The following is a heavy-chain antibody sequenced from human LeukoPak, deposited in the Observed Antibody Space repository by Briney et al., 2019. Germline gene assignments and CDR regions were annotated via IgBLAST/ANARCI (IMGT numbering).Heavy chain of an antibody. CDR1: GGSISSYY. J-gene: IGHJ4*02. Sequence: SDTLSLTCTVSGGSISSYYWSWIRQPPGKGLEWIGYIYYSGSNNYNPPLKSRVTISVDTSKNQFSLKLSSLTAADAAVYYCARMTTVTSSAFGYWGQGTLVTVSS. V-gene: IGHV4-59*07. CDR3: ARMTTVTSSAFGY. D-gene: IGHD4-17*01. CDR2: IYYSGSN.